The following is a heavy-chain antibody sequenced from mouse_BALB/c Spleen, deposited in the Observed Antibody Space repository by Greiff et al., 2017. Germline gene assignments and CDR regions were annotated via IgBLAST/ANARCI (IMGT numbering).Heavy chain of an antibody. CDR3: ARGYGSRDAMDY. CDR2: ISSGSSTI. D-gene: IGHD1-1*01. V-gene: IGHV5-17*02. CDR1: GFTFSSFG. Sequence: EVQRVESGGGLVQPGGSRKLSCAASGFTFSSFGMHWVRQAPEKGLEWVAYISSGSSTIYYADTVKGRFTISRDNPKNTLFLQMTSLRSEDTAMYYCARGYGSRDAMDYWGQGTSVTVSS. J-gene: IGHJ4*01.